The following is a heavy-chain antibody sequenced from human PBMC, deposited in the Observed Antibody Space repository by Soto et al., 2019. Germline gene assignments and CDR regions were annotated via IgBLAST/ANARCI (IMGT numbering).Heavy chain of an antibody. CDR3: AREPVVVAATPWSSGPNFDY. Sequence: GASVKVSCKASGYTFTSYAMQWVRQAPGQRLEWMGWINAGNGNTKYSQKFQGRVTITRDTSASTAYMELSSLRSEDTAVYYCAREPVVVAATPWSSGPNFDYWGQGTLVTVSS. CDR2: INAGNGNT. CDR1: GYTFTSYA. D-gene: IGHD2-15*01. V-gene: IGHV1-3*01. J-gene: IGHJ4*02.